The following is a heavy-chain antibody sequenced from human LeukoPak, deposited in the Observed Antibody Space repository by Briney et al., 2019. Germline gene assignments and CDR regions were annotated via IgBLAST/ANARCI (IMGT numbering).Heavy chain of an antibody. CDR3: ARDRVGYCSSTSCYPGNYYYMDV. J-gene: IGHJ6*03. CDR1: GFTFSSYA. V-gene: IGHV3-30*04. D-gene: IGHD2-2*01. Sequence: GGSLRLSCAASGFTFSSYAMHWVRQAPGKGLEWVAVISYDGSNKYYADSVKGRFTISRDNAKNSLYLQMNSLRAEDTAVYYCARDRVGYCSSTSCYPGNYYYMDVWGKGTTVTIPS. CDR2: ISYDGSNK.